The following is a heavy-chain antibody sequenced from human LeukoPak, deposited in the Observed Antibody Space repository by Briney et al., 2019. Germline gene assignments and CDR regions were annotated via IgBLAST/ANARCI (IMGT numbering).Heavy chain of an antibody. CDR1: GGSFSGYY. D-gene: IGHD3-3*01. CDR2: INHSGST. Sequence: SETLSPTCAVYGGSFSGYYWSWIRQPPGKGLEWIGEINHSGSTNYNPSLKSRVTISVDTSKNQFSPKLSSVTAADTAVYYCARGPGTIFGVVIIGMVWFDPWGQGTLVTVSS. V-gene: IGHV4-34*01. J-gene: IGHJ5*02. CDR3: ARGPGTIFGVVIIGMVWFDP.